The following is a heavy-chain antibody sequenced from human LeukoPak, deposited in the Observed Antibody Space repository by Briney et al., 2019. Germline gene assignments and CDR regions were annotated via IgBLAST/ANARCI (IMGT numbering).Heavy chain of an antibody. CDR3: ARDDISSGYYHQR. Sequence: SVKLSCKASGGTFSSYAICWVRLAPGQGLEWIGRIIPILGIANYAQKFQGRVTITADKSTSTAYMELSSLRSEDTAVYYCARDDISSGYYHQRWGQGTLVTVSS. D-gene: IGHD3-22*01. CDR1: GGTFSSYA. CDR2: IIPILGIA. J-gene: IGHJ1*01. V-gene: IGHV1-69*04.